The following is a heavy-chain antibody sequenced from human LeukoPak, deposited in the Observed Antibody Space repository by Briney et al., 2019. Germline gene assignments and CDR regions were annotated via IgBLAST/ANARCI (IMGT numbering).Heavy chain of an antibody. CDR2: ISYDGSNK. J-gene: IGHJ4*02. Sequence: PGRALRLSCAASGFTLSSYAMHWVRQAPGKGLEWVAVISYDGSNKYYADSVKGRFTISRDNSKNTLYLQMNSLRAEDTAVYYCARDRAPGWFDYWGQGTLVTVSS. CDR3: ARDRAPGWFDY. V-gene: IGHV3-30-3*01. CDR1: GFTLSSYA. D-gene: IGHD6-19*01.